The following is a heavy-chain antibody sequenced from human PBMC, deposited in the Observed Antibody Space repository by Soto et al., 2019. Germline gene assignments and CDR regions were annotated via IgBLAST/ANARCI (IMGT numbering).Heavy chain of an antibody. CDR3: ARPYGSCFDY. J-gene: IGHJ4*02. CDR1: GGTISRYY. V-gene: IGHV4-59*08. D-gene: IGHD3-10*01. CDR2: IYYSGST. Sequence: SETLSLSCTVSGGTISRYYWRWIRQPPGKGLEWIGYIYYSGSTNYNPSLKSRVTISVDTSKNQFSLKLSSVTAADTALYYWARPYGSCFDYWGQGTLVTVS.